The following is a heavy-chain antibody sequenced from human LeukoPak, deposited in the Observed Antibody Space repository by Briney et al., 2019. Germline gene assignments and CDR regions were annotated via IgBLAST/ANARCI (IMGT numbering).Heavy chain of an antibody. CDR1: GFIVSGNF. V-gene: IGHV4-59*02. CDR2: IIYSGRT. CDR3: ARGQKYTSGYRVTELGSRYSDY. D-gene: IGHD5-18*01. Sequence: KSGGSLRLSCAASGFIVSGNFMNWIRQPPGKGLEWIGYIIYSGRTNYNPSLKSRVTLSVDTSKNWFSLRLTSVTAADTAVYYCARGQKYTSGYRVTELGSRYSDYWGQGARVTVSP. J-gene: IGHJ4*02.